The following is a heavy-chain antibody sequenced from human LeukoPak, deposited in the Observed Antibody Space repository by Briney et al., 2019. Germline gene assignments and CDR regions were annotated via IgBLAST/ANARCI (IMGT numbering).Heavy chain of an antibody. CDR3: ARERAVTTYYYFDY. J-gene: IGHJ4*02. Sequence: SETLSLTCTVSGGSLGSYYWNWIRQPAGKGLEWIGRIYTSGSTNYNPSLKSRVTMSVDTSKNQFSLKLSSVTAADTAVYYCARERAVTTYYYFDYWGQGTLVTVSS. CDR2: IYTSGST. D-gene: IGHD4-17*01. CDR1: GGSLGSYY. V-gene: IGHV4-4*07.